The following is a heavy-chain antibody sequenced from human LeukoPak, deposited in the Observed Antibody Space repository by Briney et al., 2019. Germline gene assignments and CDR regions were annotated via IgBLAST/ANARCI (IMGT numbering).Heavy chain of an antibody. Sequence: GGSLRLSCAAPGFTLSSYWIHWVRQAPGKGLVWVSRINSDRSSTSYADSVKGRFTISRDNAKNTLYLQMNSLRAEDTAVYYCARDPGIAAVDYWGQGTLVTVSS. J-gene: IGHJ4*02. CDR2: INSDRSST. V-gene: IGHV3-74*01. CDR1: GFTLSSYW. CDR3: ARDPGIAAVDY. D-gene: IGHD6-13*01.